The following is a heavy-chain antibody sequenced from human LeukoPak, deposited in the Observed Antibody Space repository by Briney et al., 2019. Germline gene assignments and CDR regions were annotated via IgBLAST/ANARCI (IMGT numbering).Heavy chain of an antibody. CDR2: IYYSGST. CDR3: ARSTSRMGLFDP. J-gene: IGHJ5*02. D-gene: IGHD2-8*01. V-gene: IGHV4-61*01. Sequence: PSETLSLTCTVSGGSVSSGSYYWSWIRQPPGKGLEWIGYIYYSGSTNYNPSLKSRVTISVDTSKNQFSLKLSSVTAADTAVYYCARSTSRMGLFDPWGQGTLVTVSS. CDR1: GGSVSSGSYY.